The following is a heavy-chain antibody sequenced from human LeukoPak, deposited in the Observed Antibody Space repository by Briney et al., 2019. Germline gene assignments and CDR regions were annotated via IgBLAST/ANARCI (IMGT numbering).Heavy chain of an antibody. CDR1: GGSISSSSYY. J-gene: IGHJ4*02. D-gene: IGHD3-22*01. Sequence: SETLSLTCTVSGGSISSSSYYWGWIRQPPGKGLEWIGSIYYSGSTYYNPSLKSRVTISVDTSKNQFSLKLSSVTAADTAVYYCARASNYYDSSGYPLVDFDYWGQGTLVTVSS. V-gene: IGHV4-39*01. CDR3: ARASNYYDSSGYPLVDFDY. CDR2: IYYSGST.